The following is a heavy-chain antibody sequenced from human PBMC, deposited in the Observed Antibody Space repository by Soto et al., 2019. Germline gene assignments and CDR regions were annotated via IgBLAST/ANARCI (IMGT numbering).Heavy chain of an antibody. J-gene: IGHJ5*02. D-gene: IGHD6-19*01. CDR3: ARHYLYSSGWSRGGDNWFDP. Sequence: EVQLVQSGAEVKKPGESLKISCKGSGYSFTSYWIGWVRQMPGKGLEWMGIIYPGDSDTRYSPSFQGQVTISADKSISTAYLQWSSLKASDTAMYYCARHYLYSSGWSRGGDNWFDPWGQGTLVTVSS. CDR2: IYPGDSDT. CDR1: GYSFTSYW. V-gene: IGHV5-51*01.